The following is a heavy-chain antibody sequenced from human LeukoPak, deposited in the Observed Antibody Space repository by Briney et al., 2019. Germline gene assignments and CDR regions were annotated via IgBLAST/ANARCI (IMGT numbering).Heavy chain of an antibody. CDR3: ARDRDMITFGGVIADY. CDR1: GYTFTSYG. J-gene: IGHJ4*02. D-gene: IGHD3-16*02. Sequence: ASVKVPCKASGYTFTSYGISWVRQAPGQGLEWMGWISAYNGNTNYAQKLQGRVTMTTDTSTSTAYMELRSLRSDDTAVYYCARDRDMITFGGVIADYWGQGTLVTVSS. V-gene: IGHV1-18*04. CDR2: ISAYNGNT.